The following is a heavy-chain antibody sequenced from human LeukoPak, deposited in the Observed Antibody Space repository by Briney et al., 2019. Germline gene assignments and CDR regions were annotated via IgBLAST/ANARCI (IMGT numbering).Heavy chain of an antibody. D-gene: IGHD6-13*01. CDR1: GYTFTGYY. J-gene: IGHJ3*02. Sequence: ASVKVSCKASGYTFTGYYMHWVRQAPGQGLEWMGWINPNSGATNYAQKIQGRVTMTRDTSISTAYMELSSLASGDTAVYYCATSTKYSISWGAFDIWGQGTMVTVSS. CDR3: ATSTKYSISWGAFDI. V-gene: IGHV1-2*02. CDR2: INPNSGAT.